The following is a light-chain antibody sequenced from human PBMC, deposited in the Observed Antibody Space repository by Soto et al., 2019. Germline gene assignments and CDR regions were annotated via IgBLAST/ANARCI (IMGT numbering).Light chain of an antibody. J-gene: IGKJ1*01. CDR1: QGIGDD. CDR2: VAS. CDR3: LQHSSYPRT. Sequence: DIQMTQSPSSLSASVGDRVTITCRASQGIGDDVAWFQQKPGKAPKRLIYVASSLQGGVPSGFSGSRSGTEFTRTISSLQPEDLATYYCLQHSSYPRTFGQGTKVEI. V-gene: IGKV1-17*01.